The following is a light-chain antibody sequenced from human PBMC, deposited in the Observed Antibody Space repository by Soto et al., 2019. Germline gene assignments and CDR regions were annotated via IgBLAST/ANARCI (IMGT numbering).Light chain of an antibody. Sequence: DLQMTQSPSTLSASVGDRVTITCRASQSITTWLAWYQQKPGKAPKLLIYKAINLQSGVPSRFSGSGSGTEFTLTISSLQPDDFEPYYCQQYNSYSPTFGQGTKLEIK. CDR3: QQYNSYSPT. V-gene: IGKV1-5*03. J-gene: IGKJ2*01. CDR1: QSITTW. CDR2: KAI.